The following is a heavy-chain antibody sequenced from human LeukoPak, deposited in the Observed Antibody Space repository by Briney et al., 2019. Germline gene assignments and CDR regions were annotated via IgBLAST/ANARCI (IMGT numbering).Heavy chain of an antibody. D-gene: IGHD5-24*01. CDR3: ARLSGDGYTPYYFDY. CDR2: ISGSGGST. Sequence: GGSLRLSCAASGFTFSSYAMSWVRQAPGKGLEWVSAISGSGGSTYYADSVKGRFTISRDNSKDTLYLQMNSLRAEDTAVYYCARLSGDGYTPYYFDYWGQGTLVTVSS. V-gene: IGHV3-23*01. J-gene: IGHJ4*02. CDR1: GFTFSSYA.